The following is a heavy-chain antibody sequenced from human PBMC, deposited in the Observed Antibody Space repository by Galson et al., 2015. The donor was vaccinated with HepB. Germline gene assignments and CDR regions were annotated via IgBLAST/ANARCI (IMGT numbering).Heavy chain of an antibody. D-gene: IGHD6-19*01. J-gene: IGHJ4*02. CDR1: GFTFSNYG. CDR3: AKDPCVYSALAGTMAGFDY. CDR2: ISYDGSNK. V-gene: IGHV3-30*18. Sequence: SLRLSCAASGFTFSNYGMHWVRQAPGKGLEWVAVISYDGSNKYYADSVKGRFTISRDNSKNTLYLQMSSMSAEDTALYYCAKDPCVYSALAGTMAGFDYWGQGTLGPVSS.